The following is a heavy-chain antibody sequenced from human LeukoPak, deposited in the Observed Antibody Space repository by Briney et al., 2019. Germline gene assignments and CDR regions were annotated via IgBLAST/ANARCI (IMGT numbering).Heavy chain of an antibody. J-gene: IGHJ4*02. CDR1: GFTFSSYS. V-gene: IGHV3-21*04. D-gene: IGHD5-18*01. Sequence: GGSLRLSCAASGFTFSSYSMNWVRQAPGKGLEGVSSISSSSSYIYYADSVKGRFTISRDNSKNTLYLQMNSLRAEDTAVYYCAKEAHVDTAIPTVFDYWGQGTLVTVSS. CDR3: AKEAHVDTAIPTVFDY. CDR2: ISSSSSYI.